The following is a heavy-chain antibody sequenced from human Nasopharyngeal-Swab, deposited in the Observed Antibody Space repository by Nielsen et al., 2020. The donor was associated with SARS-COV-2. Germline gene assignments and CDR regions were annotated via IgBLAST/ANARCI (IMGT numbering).Heavy chain of an antibody. CDR1: GGSTSSGSYY. CDR3: ARGLRGVTTYYYYYMDV. D-gene: IGHD4-17*01. J-gene: IGHJ6*03. V-gene: IGHV4-61*02. Sequence: SETLSLTCTVSGGSTSSGSYYWSWIRQPAGKGLEWIGRIYTSGSTNYNPSLKSRVTISVDTSKNQFSLKLSSVTAADTAVYYCARGLRGVTTYYYYYMDVWGKGTTVTVSS. CDR2: IYTSGST.